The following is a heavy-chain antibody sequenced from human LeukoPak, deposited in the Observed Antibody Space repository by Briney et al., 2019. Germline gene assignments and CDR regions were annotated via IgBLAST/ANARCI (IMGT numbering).Heavy chain of an antibody. D-gene: IGHD6-13*01. V-gene: IGHV3-11*01. CDR1: GFTFSDYY. CDR3: ARAIAAAYDAFDI. CDR2: ISSSGSTI. Sequence: PGGSLRLSCAASGFTFSDYYMSWIRQAPGKGLEWVSYISSSGSTIYYADSVKGRFTTSRDNAKNSLYLQMNSLRAEDTAVYYCARAIAAAYDAFDIWGQGTMVTVSS. J-gene: IGHJ3*02.